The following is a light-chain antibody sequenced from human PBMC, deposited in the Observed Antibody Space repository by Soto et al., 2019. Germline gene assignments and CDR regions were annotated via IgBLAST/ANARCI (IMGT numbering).Light chain of an antibody. J-gene: IGKJ4*01. CDR2: DAS. Sequence: EVVLTQSPATLSLSPGERATLSCRASQSISIYLAWYQQKPGQAPRLLIYDASNRATGIPARFSGSGSGTDFTLTISSLEPEDFAVYYCQQRVICPPLTSGGGTKVEIK. V-gene: IGKV3-11*01. CDR1: QSISIY. CDR3: QQRVICPPLT.